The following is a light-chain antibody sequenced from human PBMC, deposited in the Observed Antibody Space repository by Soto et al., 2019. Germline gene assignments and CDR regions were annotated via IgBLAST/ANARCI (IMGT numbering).Light chain of an antibody. V-gene: IGKV3-20*01. CDR3: QQYGSSLWT. CDR2: GAS. Sequence: EIVLTQSPGTLSLSPGERATLSCRASQSVRSRYLAWYQQKPGQAPRLLIYGASSRATGIPDRFSGSGSGTDFTLTISRLEPEDFAVYYCQQYGSSLWTLGQGTKVDIK. J-gene: IGKJ1*01. CDR1: QSVRSRY.